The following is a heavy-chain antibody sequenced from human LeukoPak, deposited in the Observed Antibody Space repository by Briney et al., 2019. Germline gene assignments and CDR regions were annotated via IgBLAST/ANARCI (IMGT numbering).Heavy chain of an antibody. CDR2: ISYDGSNK. D-gene: IGHD3-10*01. CDR1: GFNFSSYG. Sequence: GSSLRLSCTASGFNFSSYGMHWVRQAPGKGLDGVAVISYDGSNKYYADSVKGRFTISRDNSKNTLYLQMNSLRAEDTAVYYCARDSTYGDFDYWGQGTLVTVSS. CDR3: ARDSTYGDFDY. J-gene: IGHJ4*02. V-gene: IGHV3-30*03.